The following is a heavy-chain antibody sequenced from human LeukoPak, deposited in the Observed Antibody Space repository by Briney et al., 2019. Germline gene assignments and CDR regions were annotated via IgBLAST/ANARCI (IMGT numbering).Heavy chain of an antibody. CDR3: ARDFHYYDSSGYYSSFDY. J-gene: IGHJ4*02. CDR2: ISSSSSSI. Sequence: GGSLRLSCAASGFTFSSYSMNWVRQAPGKGLEWVSSISSSSSSIYYADSVKGRFTISRDNAKNSLYLQMNSLRAEDTAVYYCARDFHYYDSSGYYSSFDYWGQGTLVTVSS. D-gene: IGHD3-22*01. V-gene: IGHV3-21*01. CDR1: GFTFSSYS.